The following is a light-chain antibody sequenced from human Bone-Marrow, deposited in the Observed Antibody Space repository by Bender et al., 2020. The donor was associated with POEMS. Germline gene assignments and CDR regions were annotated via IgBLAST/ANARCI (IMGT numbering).Light chain of an antibody. J-gene: IGLJ2*01. CDR3: QAWDSNTGI. CDR1: NTNIGIGFD. Sequence: QSVLTQPPSVSGAPGQRVTISCTGINTNIGIGFDVNWYQVLPGTAPRLLIYANINRPSGIPERFSGSNSGNAATLTISGTQTMDEADYYCQAWDSNTGIFGGGTQLAVL. V-gene: IGLV1-40*01. CDR2: ANI.